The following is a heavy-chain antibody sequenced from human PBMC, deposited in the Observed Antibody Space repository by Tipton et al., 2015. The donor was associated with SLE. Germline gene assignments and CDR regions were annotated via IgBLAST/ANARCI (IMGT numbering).Heavy chain of an antibody. CDR3: AREAVDKDGAIDI. D-gene: IGHD2-2*02. Sequence: TLSLTCTVSGGSISRGSYFWIWVRQPAGRKLEWFGRIFNSGDTNYNPSLKSRATISLDTSKNQFSPRLTSVTAADTAVYYCAREAVDKDGAIDIWGQGTSVIVSS. CDR2: IFNSGDT. J-gene: IGHJ3*02. V-gene: IGHV4-61*02. CDR1: GGSISRGSYF.